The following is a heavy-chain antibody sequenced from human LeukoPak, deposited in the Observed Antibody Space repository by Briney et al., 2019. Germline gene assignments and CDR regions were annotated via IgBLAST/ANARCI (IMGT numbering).Heavy chain of an antibody. V-gene: IGHV3-53*01. Sequence: GGSLRLSCAASGFTVSSNTMSWVRQAPGKELELVSVLYSDGRTYYADSVKGRFTISRDNSKNTLFLQMNSLRAEDTAVYYCLLATINSGLFHYWGQGTLVTVSS. D-gene: IGHD5-24*01. CDR2: LYSDGRT. CDR1: GFTVSSNT. CDR3: LLATINSGLFHY. J-gene: IGHJ4*02.